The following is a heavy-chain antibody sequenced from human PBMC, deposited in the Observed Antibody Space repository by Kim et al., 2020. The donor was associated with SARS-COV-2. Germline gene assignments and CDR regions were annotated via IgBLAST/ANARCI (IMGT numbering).Heavy chain of an antibody. CDR3: TTFNRQNAFDV. Sequence: TTHFAALVEGRFTISRDDSKNMLYLQINRLKTEDTAVYYCTTFNRQNAFDVWGRGTMVIVSS. V-gene: IGHV3-15*01. J-gene: IGHJ3*01. CDR2: TT.